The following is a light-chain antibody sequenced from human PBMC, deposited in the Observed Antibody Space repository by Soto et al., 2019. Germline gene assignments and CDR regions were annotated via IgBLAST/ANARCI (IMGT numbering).Light chain of an antibody. Sequence: EIVLTQSPATLSLSPGQRATLSCRASQSVYNYLAWYQQKPGQAPRLLIYDSSNRATGIPARFSGSGSGTDFTLTISSLEPEDFAVYYCQQRSNRPIITFGQGTRLEIK. CDR1: QSVYNY. CDR3: QQRSNRPIIT. CDR2: DSS. V-gene: IGKV3-11*01. J-gene: IGKJ5*01.